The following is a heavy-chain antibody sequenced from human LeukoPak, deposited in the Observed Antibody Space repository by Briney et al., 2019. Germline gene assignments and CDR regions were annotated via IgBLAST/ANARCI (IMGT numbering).Heavy chain of an antibody. V-gene: IGHV3-30*18. CDR1: GFTFSSYG. CDR3: AKWTALRYFDWLNDAFDI. CDR2: ISYDGSNK. D-gene: IGHD3-9*01. J-gene: IGHJ3*02. Sequence: GGSLRLSCAASGFTFSSYGMHWVRQAPGKGLEWVAVISYDGSNKHYADSVKGRFTISRDNSKNTLYLQMNSLRAEDTAVYYCAKWTALRYFDWLNDAFDIWGQGTMVTVSS.